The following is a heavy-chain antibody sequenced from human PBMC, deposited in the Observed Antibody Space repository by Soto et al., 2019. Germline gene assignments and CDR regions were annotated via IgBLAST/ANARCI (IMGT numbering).Heavy chain of an antibody. CDR3: ARDRFNWYGTHRYVMDF. CDR2: INPNSGGT. CDR1: GYTFTGYD. V-gene: IGHV1-2*04. Sequence: ASVKVSCKASGYTFTGYDMHWVRPAPGQGLEWMGWINPNSGGTNYAQKFQGWVTMTRDTSISTAYMELSRLRSDDTAVYYCARDRFNWYGTHRYVMDFWGQGT. D-gene: IGHD1-1*01. J-gene: IGHJ6*02.